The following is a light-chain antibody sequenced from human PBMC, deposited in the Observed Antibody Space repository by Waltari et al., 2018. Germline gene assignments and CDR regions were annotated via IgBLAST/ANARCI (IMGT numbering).Light chain of an antibody. CDR1: QGISNS. J-gene: IGKJ2*01. V-gene: IGKV1-NL1*01. CDR3: QQYYIIPYT. CDR2: AAS. Sequence: DIQMTQSPSSLSASVGDRVTITYRASQGISNSLVWYQQKPGKAPQLLLYAASRLESGVPSRFSGSASGSDYTLTISSLQPEDFATYYCQQYYIIPYTFGQGTKLEI.